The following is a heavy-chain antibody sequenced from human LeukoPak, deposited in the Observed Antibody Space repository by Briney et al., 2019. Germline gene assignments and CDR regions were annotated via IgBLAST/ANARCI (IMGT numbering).Heavy chain of an antibody. J-gene: IGHJ5*02. V-gene: IGHV3-11*06. CDR2: ISSSSSYT. Sequence: GGSLRLSCAASGFTFSDYYMSWIRQAPGKGLEWVSYISSSSSYTNYADSVKGRFTISRDNAKNSLYLQMNSLRAEDTAVYYWARSTYDILTGYSDWFDPWGQGTLVTVSS. CDR1: GFTFSDYY. CDR3: ARSTYDILTGYSDWFDP. D-gene: IGHD3-9*01.